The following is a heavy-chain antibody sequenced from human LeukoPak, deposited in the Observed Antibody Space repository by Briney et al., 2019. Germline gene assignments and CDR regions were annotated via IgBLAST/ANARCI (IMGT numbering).Heavy chain of an antibody. V-gene: IGHV1-2*02. CDR1: GYTFTGYY. J-gene: IGHJ5*02. CDR3: ARESFSGSGGLNWFAP. CDR2: LNPDTGST. Sequence: SVKVSCKASGYTFTGYYIHWVRQAPGQGLEWMGGLNPDTGSTNYAQKFQARVIMTRDTSINTAYMELRRLRYDDTAMYFCARESFSGSGGLNWFAPWGQGTLVTVSA. D-gene: IGHD3-10*01.